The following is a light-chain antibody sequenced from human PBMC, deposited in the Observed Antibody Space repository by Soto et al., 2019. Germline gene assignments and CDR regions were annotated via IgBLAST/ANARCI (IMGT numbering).Light chain of an antibody. J-gene: IGLJ2*01. Sequence: QSVLTQPPSVSAAPGQRVTISCSGSISNIGSNTVNWYQHLPGAAPKLLIYGNDQRPSGVPDRFSGSKSGTSVFLAISGLQSEDEADYYCTAWDDSLRAVLFGGGTKLTVL. CDR3: TAWDDSLRAVL. CDR2: GND. CDR1: ISNIGSNT. V-gene: IGLV1-44*01.